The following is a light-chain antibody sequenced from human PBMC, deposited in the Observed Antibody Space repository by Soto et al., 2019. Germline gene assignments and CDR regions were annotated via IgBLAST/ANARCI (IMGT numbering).Light chain of an antibody. V-gene: IGKV4-1*01. CDR1: PRGLYSSNNKNY. Sequence: DLVVTPAPDSLAVSLGERATIHCQSRPRGLYSSNNKNYLAWYQQKPGQPPKLLIYWASTRESGVPDRFSGSGSGTDFTLTISSLQAEDVAVYYCQQYYSTPITFGQGTRLEIK. CDR3: QQYYSTPIT. CDR2: WAS. J-gene: IGKJ5*01.